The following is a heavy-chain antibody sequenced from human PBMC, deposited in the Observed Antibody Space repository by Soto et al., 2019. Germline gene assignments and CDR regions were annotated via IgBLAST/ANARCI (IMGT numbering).Heavy chain of an antibody. CDR3: ARDLLPDYGSGTYYAY. J-gene: IGHJ4*02. V-gene: IGHV3-7*01. CDR2: IKQDGSEK. CDR1: GFTFSSYW. Sequence: EVQLVESGGALVQPGGSLRLSCAASGFTFSSYWMSWVRQAPGKGLEWVANIKQDGSEKYNVDSVKGRFTISRDNAKNSLYLQMNSLRAEDTAVYYCARDLLPDYGSGTYYAYWGQGTLVTVSS. D-gene: IGHD3-10*01.